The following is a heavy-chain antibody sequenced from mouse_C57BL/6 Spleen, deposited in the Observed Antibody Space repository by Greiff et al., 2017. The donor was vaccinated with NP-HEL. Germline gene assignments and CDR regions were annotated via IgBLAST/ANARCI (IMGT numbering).Heavy chain of an antibody. CDR1: GYTFTDYN. CDR2: INPNNGGT. D-gene: IGHD2-4*01. CDR3: ARGLDYDSWFAY. V-gene: IGHV1-22*01. J-gene: IGHJ3*01. Sequence: EVKLVESGPELVKPGASVKMSCKASGYTFTDYNMHWVKQSHGKSLEWIGYINPNNGGTSYNQKFKGKATLTVNKSSSTAYMELRSLTSEDSAVYYCARGLDYDSWFAYWGQGTLVTVSA.